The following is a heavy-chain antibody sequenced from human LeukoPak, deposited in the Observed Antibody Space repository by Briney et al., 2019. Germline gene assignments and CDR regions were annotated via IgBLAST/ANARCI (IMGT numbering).Heavy chain of an antibody. CDR3: ARDQPAAALDY. J-gene: IGHJ4*02. V-gene: IGHV4-61*02. D-gene: IGHD6-13*01. Sequence: PSETLSLTCTVSGGSLSSTNYYWSWIRQPAGKGLEWIGRVYTSGSTNYNPSLKSRVTMSIDTSKNQFSLKLSSVTAADTAVYYCARDQPAAALDYWGQGTLVTLSS. CDR1: GGSLSSTNYY. CDR2: VYTSGST.